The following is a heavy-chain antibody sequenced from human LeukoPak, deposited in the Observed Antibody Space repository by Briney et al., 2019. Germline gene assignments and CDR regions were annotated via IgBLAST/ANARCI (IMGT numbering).Heavy chain of an antibody. CDR3: ARDRSARRDAFDI. J-gene: IGHJ3*02. CDR2: ISSSSSTI. Sequence: GSLRLSCAASGFTFSSYSMNWVRQAPGKGLEWVSYISSSSSTIYYADSVKGRFTISRDNAKNSLYLQMNSLGAEDTAVYYCARDRSARRDAFDIWGQGTMVTVSS. CDR1: GFTFSSYS. V-gene: IGHV3-48*01.